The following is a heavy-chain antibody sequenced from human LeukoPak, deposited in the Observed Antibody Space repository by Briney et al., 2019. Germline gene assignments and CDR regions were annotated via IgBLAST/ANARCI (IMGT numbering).Heavy chain of an antibody. D-gene: IGHD4-17*01. CDR3: ARTTVTSGYIDAFDI. J-gene: IGHJ3*02. V-gene: IGHV4-30-4*01. CDR2: IYYSGST. Sequence: PSETLSLTCTVSGGSISSYYWSWIRQPPGKGLEWIGYIYYSGSTYYNPSLKSRVTISVDTSKNQFSLKLSSVTAADTAVYYCARTTVTSGYIDAFDIWGQGTMVTVSS. CDR1: GGSISSYY.